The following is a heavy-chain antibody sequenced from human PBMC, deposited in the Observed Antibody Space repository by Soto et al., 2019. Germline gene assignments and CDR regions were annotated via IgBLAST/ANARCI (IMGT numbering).Heavy chain of an antibody. Sequence: QVQLQASGPGLVKPSETLSLPCGVSGASIKRHNWHWIRQSPGKGLEWVGSVYPSGTSNYNPSLESRLTVSLDASNNHISLTLSSVPAADTAFYYCAREFGTFSGIPFDSWGQGALVTVSS. CDR1: GASIKRHN. D-gene: IGHD3-10*01. J-gene: IGHJ4*02. V-gene: IGHV4-4*08. CDR2: VYPSGTS. CDR3: AREFGTFSGIPFDS.